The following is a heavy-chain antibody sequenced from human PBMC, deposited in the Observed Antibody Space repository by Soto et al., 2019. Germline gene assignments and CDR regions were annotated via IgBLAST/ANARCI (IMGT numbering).Heavy chain of an antibody. CDR1: GYTFTSYG. CDR2: ISAYNGNT. CDR3: ERDQAGGYHNPYYFDY. D-gene: IGHD2-15*01. Sequence: QVQLVQSGAEVKKPGASVKVSCKAFGYTFTSYGISWVRQAPGQGLERLGWISAYNGNTNYAQNLQGRVTMTTDTSTSTAYMELRSLRSDDTAVYYCERDQAGGYHNPYYFDYWGQATLVSVSS. V-gene: IGHV1-18*01. J-gene: IGHJ4*02.